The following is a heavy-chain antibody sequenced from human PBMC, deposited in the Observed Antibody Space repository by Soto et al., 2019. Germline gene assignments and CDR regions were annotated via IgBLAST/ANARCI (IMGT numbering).Heavy chain of an antibody. CDR3: AKDEGSGWYYFDY. CDR2: ISGTSGRT. D-gene: IGHD6-19*01. V-gene: IGHV3-23*01. Sequence: EVQLLESGGGLVQPGGSLRLSCAASGFTFSSYAMNWVRQAPGKGLEWVSSISGTSGRTYYADSVEGRFTISRDNSKNTLYLQIDSLRAEDTAVYYCAKDEGSGWYYFDYWGQGTLVSASS. J-gene: IGHJ4*02. CDR1: GFTFSSYA.